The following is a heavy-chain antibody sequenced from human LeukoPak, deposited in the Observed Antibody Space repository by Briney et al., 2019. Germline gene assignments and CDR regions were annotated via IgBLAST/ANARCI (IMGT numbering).Heavy chain of an antibody. J-gene: IGHJ6*02. CDR3: ARDGYSYGPLLMDV. V-gene: IGHV4-4*07. CDR2: IYTSGST. CDR1: GGSISSYY. D-gene: IGHD5-18*01. Sequence: SETLSLTCTVSGGSISSYYWSWIRQPAGKGLEWIGRIYTSGSTNYNPSLKSRVTMSVDTSKNQFSLKLSSVTAADTAVYYCARDGYSYGPLLMDVWGQGTTVTVSS.